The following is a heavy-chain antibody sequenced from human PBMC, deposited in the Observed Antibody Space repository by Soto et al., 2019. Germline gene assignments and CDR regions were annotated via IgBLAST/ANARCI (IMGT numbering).Heavy chain of an antibody. CDR2: IYYST. CDR1: GGSISGYY. J-gene: IGHJ4*02. Sequence: SETLSLTCTVSGGSISGYYWSWIRQPPGKGLDWIGYIYYSTNYNPSLKSRVTISVDTSKNQLSLKLTSVTAADTAVYYCARTSPVAGGFDYWGQGTLVTVS. D-gene: IGHD6-19*01. CDR3: ARTSPVAGGFDY. V-gene: IGHV4-59*01.